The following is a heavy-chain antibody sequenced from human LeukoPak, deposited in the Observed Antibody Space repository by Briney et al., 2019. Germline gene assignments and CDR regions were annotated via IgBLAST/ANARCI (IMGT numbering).Heavy chain of an antibody. CDR2: VSSDGGTT. CDR1: GFTFSSHG. D-gene: IGHD2-15*01. CDR3: TKESATGSRYSFDY. J-gene: IGHJ4*02. V-gene: IGHV3-30*18. Sequence: GGSLRLSCAASGFTFSSHGIHWVRQAPGKGLEWVAVVSSDGGTTYYADSVKGRFTISRDNSKNTLYLQMNSLRGEDTAIYYCTKESATGSRYSFDYWGQGTLVTVSS.